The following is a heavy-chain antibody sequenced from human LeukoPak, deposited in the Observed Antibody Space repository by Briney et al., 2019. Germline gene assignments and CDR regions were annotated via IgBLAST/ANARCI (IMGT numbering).Heavy chain of an antibody. CDR1: GFTFDDYG. CDR3: ARQTNGYSSSWFPTYYYYMDV. D-gene: IGHD6-13*01. Sequence: GSLRLSCAASGFTFDDYGMSWVRQAPGKGLEWVSGINWNGGSTGYADSVKGRFTISRDNAKNSLYLQMNSLRAEDTALYYCARQTNGYSSSWFPTYYYYMDVWGKGTTVTVSS. CDR2: INWNGGST. V-gene: IGHV3-20*04. J-gene: IGHJ6*03.